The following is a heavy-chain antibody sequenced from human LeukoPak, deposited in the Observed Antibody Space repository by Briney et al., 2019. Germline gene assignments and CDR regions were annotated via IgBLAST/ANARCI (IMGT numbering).Heavy chain of an antibody. J-gene: IGHJ6*03. D-gene: IGHD3-9*01. CDR1: GFTFSNAW. CDR2: IKSKTDGGTT. V-gene: IGHV3-15*01. CDR3: TTVDDNYYYMDV. Sequence: GGSLRVSCAASGFTFSNAWMSWVRQAPGKGLEWVGRIKSKTDGGTTDYAAPVKGRFTISRDDSKNTLYLQMNSLKTEDTAVYYCTTVDDNYYYMDVWGKGTTVTVSS.